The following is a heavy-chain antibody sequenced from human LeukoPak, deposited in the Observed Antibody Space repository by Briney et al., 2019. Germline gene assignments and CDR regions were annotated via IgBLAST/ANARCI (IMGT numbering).Heavy chain of an antibody. Sequence: GSLRLSCAASGFTVTNNYVTWVRQAPGKGLEWVSVIYSGGSTYYADSVKGRFTISRDNSKNTLYLQMNSLRAEDTAVYYCASAREYCISTNCYEYFQHWGQGTLVTVSS. D-gene: IGHD2-2*01. CDR1: GFTVTNNY. V-gene: IGHV3-66*01. J-gene: IGHJ1*01. CDR2: IYSGGST. CDR3: ASAREYCISTNCYEYFQH.